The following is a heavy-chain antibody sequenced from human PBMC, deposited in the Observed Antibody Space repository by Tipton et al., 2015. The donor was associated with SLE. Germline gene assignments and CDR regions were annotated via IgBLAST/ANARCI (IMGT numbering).Heavy chain of an antibody. V-gene: IGHV4-34*01. CDR1: GGSFSGNY. J-gene: IGHJ4*02. CDR2: INHSGST. Sequence: TLSLTCAVYGGSFSGNYWSWIRQPPGKGLEWIGEINHSGSTNYNPSLKSRVTISVDTSKNQFSLKLSSVTAADTAVYYCAREKPPYDSSGYYFDYWGQGTLVTVSS. D-gene: IGHD3-22*01. CDR3: AREKPPYDSSGYYFDY.